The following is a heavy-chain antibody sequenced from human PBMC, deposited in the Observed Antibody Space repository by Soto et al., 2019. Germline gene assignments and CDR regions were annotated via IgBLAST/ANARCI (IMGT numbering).Heavy chain of an antibody. J-gene: IGHJ4*02. CDR3: ARVYMYYYDSSGYYFDY. D-gene: IGHD3-22*01. V-gene: IGHV3-30-3*01. CDR2: ISYDGSNK. Sequence: QVQLVESGGGVVQPGRSLRLSCAASGFTFSSYAMHWVRQAPGKGLEWVAVISYDGSNKYYADSVKGRFTISRDNSKNTLYLQMNSLRAEDTAVYYCARVYMYYYDSSGYYFDYWGQGTLVTVSS. CDR1: GFTFSSYA.